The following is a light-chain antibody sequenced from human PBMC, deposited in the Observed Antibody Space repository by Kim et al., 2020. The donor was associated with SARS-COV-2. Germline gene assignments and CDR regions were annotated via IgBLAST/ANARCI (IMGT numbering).Light chain of an antibody. V-gene: IGLV2-14*03. CDR1: SSDIGTYNF. J-gene: IGLJ1*01. CDR2: DVS. CDR3: TSYTITSTYV. Sequence: QSALIQPASVSGSPGQSVTISCTGTSSDIGTYNFVSWYQQHPGKAPKLMIYDVSKWPSGVSSRFSGSKSDYTASLTISGLQAEDEADYYCTSYTITSTYVFGTGTKVTVL.